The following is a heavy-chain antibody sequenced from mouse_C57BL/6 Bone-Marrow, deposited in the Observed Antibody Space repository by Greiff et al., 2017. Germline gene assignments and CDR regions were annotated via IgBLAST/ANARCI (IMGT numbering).Heavy chain of an antibody. J-gene: IGHJ4*01. CDR3: ARQYGYGAMDY. V-gene: IGHV5-12*01. D-gene: IGHD2-2*01. Sequence: EVKLMESGGGLVQPGGSLKLSCAASGFTFSDYYMYWVRQTPEKRLEWVAYISNGGGSTYYPDTVKGRITISRDNAKNTLYLQLSRLKSEDTAMDYCARQYGYGAMDYWGQGTSVTVSS. CDR1: GFTFSDYY. CDR2: ISNGGGST.